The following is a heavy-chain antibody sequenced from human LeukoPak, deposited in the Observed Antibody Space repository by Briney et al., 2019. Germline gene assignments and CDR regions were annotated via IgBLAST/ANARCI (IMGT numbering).Heavy chain of an antibody. D-gene: IGHD3-22*01. CDR3: ARGYPYYYDSSGYYCYYFDY. J-gene: IGHJ4*02. V-gene: IGHV4-59*01. Sequence: PSETLSLTCTVSGGSISSYYWSWIRQPPGKGLEWIGYIYYSGSTNYNPSLKSRVTISVDTSKNQFSLKLSSVTAADTAVYYCARGYPYYYDSSGYYCYYFDYWGQGTLVTVSS. CDR2: IYYSGST. CDR1: GGSISSYY.